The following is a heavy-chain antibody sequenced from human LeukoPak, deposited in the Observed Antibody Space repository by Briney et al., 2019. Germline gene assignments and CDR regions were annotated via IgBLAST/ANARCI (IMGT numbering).Heavy chain of an antibody. J-gene: IGHJ4*02. CDR1: GFSFSNYA. CDR2: IYSGGST. Sequence: GGSLRLSCVTSGFSFSNYAMHWVRQAPGKGLEWVSVIYSGGSTYYADSVKGRFTISRDNSKNTLYLQMNSLRAEDTAVYYCARGQNIPAWGQGTLVTVSS. CDR3: ARGQNIPA. D-gene: IGHD1/OR15-1a*01. V-gene: IGHV3-53*01.